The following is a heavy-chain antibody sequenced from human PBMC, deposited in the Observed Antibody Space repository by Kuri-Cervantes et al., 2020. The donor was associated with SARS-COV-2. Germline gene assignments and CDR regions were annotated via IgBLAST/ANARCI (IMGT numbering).Heavy chain of an antibody. Sequence: WVRQGSGKGLEWVGSVYDSGSTYYNPSLKSRVTISVDTSKNQFSVKLTSVTAADTAVYYCARHYYGSGSYYNWGYFDYWGQGTLVTVSS. CDR2: VYDSGST. D-gene: IGHD3-10*01. J-gene: IGHJ4*02. V-gene: IGHV4-39*01. CDR3: ARHYYGSGSYYNWGYFDY.